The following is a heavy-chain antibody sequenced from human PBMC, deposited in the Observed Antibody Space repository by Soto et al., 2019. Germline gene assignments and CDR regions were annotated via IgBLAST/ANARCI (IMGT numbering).Heavy chain of an antibody. Sequence: PGGSLRLACAASGSIFRGYGMHWVRQAPGKGLEWVAVIRYDGSNINYADSVMGRFTISRDNSKNTLYLEMNSLRAEDTAVYYCARVGIGGPPFRGYIHYRGQGNLVTGSS. CDR3: ARVGIGGPPFRGYIHY. J-gene: IGHJ4*02. CDR2: IRYDGSNI. V-gene: IGHV3-33*01. CDR1: GSIFRGYG. D-gene: IGHD1-26*01.